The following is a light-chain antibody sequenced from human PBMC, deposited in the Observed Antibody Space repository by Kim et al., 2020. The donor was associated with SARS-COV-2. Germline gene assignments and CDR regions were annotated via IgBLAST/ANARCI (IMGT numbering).Light chain of an antibody. CDR3: QAWDSTTTV. Sequence: SCELTQPPSVSVSPGQTASITCSGDRLGNKYVCWYQQKPGQSPVVVIYQDTQRPSGIPERFSGSNSGNTATLTISGTQAMDEADYYCQAWDSTTTVFGGG. CDR2: QDT. CDR1: RLGNKY. V-gene: IGLV3-1*01. J-gene: IGLJ2*01.